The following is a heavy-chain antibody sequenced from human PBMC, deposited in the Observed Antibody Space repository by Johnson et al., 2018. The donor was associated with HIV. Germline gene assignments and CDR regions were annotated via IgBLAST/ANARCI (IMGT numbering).Heavy chain of an antibody. V-gene: IGHV3-11*01. J-gene: IGHJ3*01. CDR2: ISWNSGSI. Sequence: QVQLVESGGGLIQPGGSLRLSCAASGLSVSYGYMTWVRQAPGKGLEWVSGISWNSGSIGYADSVKGRFTISRDNAKNSLYLQMNSLRAEDTAVYYCARVLADGWFSYDVFDVWGQGTLVIVSS. D-gene: IGHD6-19*01. CDR3: ARVLADGWFSYDVFDV. CDR1: GLSVSYGY.